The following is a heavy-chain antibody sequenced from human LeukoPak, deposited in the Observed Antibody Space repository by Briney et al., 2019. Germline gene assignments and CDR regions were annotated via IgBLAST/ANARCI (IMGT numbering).Heavy chain of an antibody. V-gene: IGHV3-74*01. J-gene: IGHJ4*02. CDR2: IDSYGSST. CDR3: ARVAGYSSSWYFDY. D-gene: IGHD6-13*01. Sequence: GGSLRLSCAASGFTFSSYWMHWVRQAPGKGLVWVSRIDSYGSSTSFADSVKGRFTISRDNAKNSLYLQMNSLRAEDTAVYYCARVAGYSSSWYFDYWGQGALVTVSS. CDR1: GFTFSSYW.